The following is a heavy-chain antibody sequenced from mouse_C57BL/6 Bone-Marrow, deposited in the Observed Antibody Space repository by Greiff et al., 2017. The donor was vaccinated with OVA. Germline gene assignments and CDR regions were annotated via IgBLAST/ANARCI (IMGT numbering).Heavy chain of an antibody. D-gene: IGHD4-1*02. CDR3: AIPNRDRGPYYYAMDY. J-gene: IGHJ4*01. CDR1: GYTFTGYW. Sequence: QVQLQQSGAELLKPGASVKLSCKATGYTFTGYWIEWVKQRPGHGLEWIGEILPGSGSTNYNEKFKGKATFTADTSSNTAYMQLSSLTTEDSAIYYCAIPNRDRGPYYYAMDYWGQGTSVTVSS. V-gene: IGHV1-9*01. CDR2: ILPGSGST.